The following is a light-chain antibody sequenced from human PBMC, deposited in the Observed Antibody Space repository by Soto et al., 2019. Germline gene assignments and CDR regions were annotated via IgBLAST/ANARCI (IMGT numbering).Light chain of an antibody. Sequence: DIQMTQSPSSLSASVGDRVTITCQASQDISNYLIWYQQKPGKAPKLLIYDASNLETGVPSRFSGSGSGTDFTFTISSLQPEDIATYDCQQYDNLPLTFGPGTKVYIK. CDR2: DAS. V-gene: IGKV1-33*01. CDR3: QQYDNLPLT. J-gene: IGKJ3*01. CDR1: QDISNY.